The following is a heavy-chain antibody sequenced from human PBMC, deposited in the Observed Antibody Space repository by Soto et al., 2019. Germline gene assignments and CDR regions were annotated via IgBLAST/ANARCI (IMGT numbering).Heavy chain of an antibody. V-gene: IGHV3-23*01. D-gene: IGHD3-10*01. Sequence: EVQLLESGGGLVQPGGSQRLSCAASGFTFSSYAMNWVRQAPGKGLEWVSVISGSGGSTYYADSVKGRFTISRDNSKNTLYLQMNSLRAEDTAVYYCAKRGSGSYYTYWGQGTLVTVSS. CDR1: GFTFSSYA. CDR3: AKRGSGSYYTY. CDR2: ISGSGGST. J-gene: IGHJ4*02.